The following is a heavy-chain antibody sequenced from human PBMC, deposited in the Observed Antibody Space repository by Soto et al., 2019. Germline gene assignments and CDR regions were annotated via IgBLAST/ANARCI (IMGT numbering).Heavy chain of an antibody. J-gene: IGHJ5*02. D-gene: IGHD5-12*01. CDR1: GGSFSSYA. V-gene: IGHV1-69*01. Sequence: QVQLVQSGAEVKKPGSSVKVSCKASGGSFSSYAISWVRQAPGQGLEWMGGIIPLFGTANYAQKFQGRVTIPADESKSTAYMELSSLRSEDTAVYYCARDVYSGDVTGVYNGFDPWGQGTLVTVSS. CDR3: ARDVYSGDVTGVYNGFDP. CDR2: IIPLFGTA.